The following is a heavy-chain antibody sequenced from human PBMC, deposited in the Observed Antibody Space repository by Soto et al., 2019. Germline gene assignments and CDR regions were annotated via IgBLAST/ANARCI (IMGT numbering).Heavy chain of an antibody. CDR2: ISDSGANS. CDR3: ARRHVGATKGQRWFCS. Sequence: EVHLLESGGGLLQPGGSLRLSWSASGFDFSTHAMNWVRQAPGKGLEWVAAISDSGANSNYAASVKGRVTISRDNPKHALELQMNGRRAEDTVVYYCARRHVGATKGQRWFCSWGQGTLVTVSS. V-gene: IGHV3-23*01. D-gene: IGHD1-26*01. CDR1: GFDFSTHA. J-gene: IGHJ5*01.